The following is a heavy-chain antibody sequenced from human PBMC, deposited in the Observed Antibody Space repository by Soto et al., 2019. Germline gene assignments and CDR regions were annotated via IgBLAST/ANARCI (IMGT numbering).Heavy chain of an antibody. V-gene: IGHV4-34*01. CDR3: ARGVSITIFGVVIIRHHFDY. J-gene: IGHJ4*02. CDR2: INHSGST. CDR1: GGSFSGYY. Sequence: SETLSLTCAVYGGSFSGYYWSWIRQPPGKGLEWIGEINHSGSTNYNPSLKSRVTISVDTSKNQFSLKLSSVTAADTAVYYCARGVSITIFGVVIIRHHFDYWGQGTLVTVSS. D-gene: IGHD3-3*01.